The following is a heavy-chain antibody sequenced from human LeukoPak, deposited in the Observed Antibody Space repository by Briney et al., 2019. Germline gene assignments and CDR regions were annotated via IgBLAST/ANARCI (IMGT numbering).Heavy chain of an antibody. Sequence: SQTLSLTCTVSGGSISNGGYYWSWIRQHPGKGLEWIGYIYYSGSTYYNPSLKSRVTISVDTSKNQFSLKLSSVTAADTAVYYCASTSIAARDDAFDIWGQGTMVTVSS. CDR3: ASTSIAARDDAFDI. V-gene: IGHV4-31*03. D-gene: IGHD6-6*01. CDR2: IYYSGST. CDR1: GGSISNGGYY. J-gene: IGHJ3*02.